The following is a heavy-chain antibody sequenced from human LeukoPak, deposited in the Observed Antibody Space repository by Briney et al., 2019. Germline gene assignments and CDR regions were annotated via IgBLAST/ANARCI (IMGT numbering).Heavy chain of an antibody. CDR1: GFTFSSYS. D-gene: IGHD3-9*01. J-gene: IGHJ4*02. V-gene: IGHV3-48*01. CDR2: ISGGTI. CDR3: ATTDYDILTGYSPH. Sequence: GGSLRLSCAASGFTFSSYSMNWVRQAPGKGLEWISYISGGTISYADSVKGRFTISRDNAKNSVYLQMNSLRAEDTAVYYCATTDYDILTGYSPHWGQGTLVTVSS.